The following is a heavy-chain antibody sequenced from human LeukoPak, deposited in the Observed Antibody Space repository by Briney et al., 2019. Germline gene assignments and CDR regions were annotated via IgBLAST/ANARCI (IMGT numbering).Heavy chain of an antibody. CDR2: IYYSGST. V-gene: IGHV4-59*01. D-gene: IGHD6-19*01. J-gene: IGHJ4*02. Sequence: PSETLSLTCTVSGGSISSYYWSWIRQPPGKGLEWIGYIYYSGSTNYNPSLKSRVTISVDTSKNQFSLKLSSVTAADTAVYYCARVPTSSGWSEYYFDYWGQGTLVTVSS. CDR1: GGSISSYY. CDR3: ARVPTSSGWSEYYFDY.